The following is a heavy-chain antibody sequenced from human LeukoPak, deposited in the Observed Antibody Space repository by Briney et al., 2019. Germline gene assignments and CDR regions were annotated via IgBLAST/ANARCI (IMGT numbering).Heavy chain of an antibody. D-gene: IGHD3-10*01. V-gene: IGHV3-23*01. J-gene: IGHJ4*02. CDR3: AREVRYPLGWYFDY. Sequence: GGSLRLSCTVSGFTLSSYEMSWIRQAPGKGLEWVSSIDYDGGSGHYADSVKGRFTISRDNSNNTLFLHLNSLRGEDTAVYYCAREVRYPLGWYFDYWGQGTLVTVSS. CDR1: GFTLSSYE. CDR2: IDYDGGSG.